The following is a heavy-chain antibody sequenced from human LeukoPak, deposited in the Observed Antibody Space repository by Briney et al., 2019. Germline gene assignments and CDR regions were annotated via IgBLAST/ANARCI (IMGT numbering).Heavy chain of an antibody. CDR2: ISSDSTYI. CDR3: ARLLALGYCTSSRCASYGVDV. Sequence: GGSLRLYCAASGFAFSIYTVTLVRQAPGKGLDWVSSISSDSTYIDYADSVRVRFTISRDNADNSLYLQMNSLRAEDTAVYYCARLLALGYCTSSRCASYGVDVWGQGTTVFVSS. V-gene: IGHV3-21*01. J-gene: IGHJ6*02. CDR1: GFAFSIYT. D-gene: IGHD2-2*01.